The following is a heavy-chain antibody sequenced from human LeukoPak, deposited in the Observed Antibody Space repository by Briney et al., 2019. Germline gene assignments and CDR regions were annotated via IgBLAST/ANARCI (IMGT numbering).Heavy chain of an antibody. Sequence: KPSETLSLTCSVSSGSIISNNDSWGWIRQPPGKGLEWIATIHYSGRTYYNPSLKSRGTISVDTSQNQFSLRLSSLTAADTAVYYCARILARQFTSFSDSSPYTYYYMDVWGKGTTVTVSS. CDR3: ARILARQFTSFSDSSPYTYYYMDV. CDR1: SGSIISNNDS. D-gene: IGHD2/OR15-2a*01. V-gene: IGHV4-39*07. J-gene: IGHJ6*03. CDR2: IHYSGRT.